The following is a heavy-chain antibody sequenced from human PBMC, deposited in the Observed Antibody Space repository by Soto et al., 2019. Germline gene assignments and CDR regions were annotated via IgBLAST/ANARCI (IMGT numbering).Heavy chain of an antibody. CDR3: ARHLAGRIPDY. CDR1: GFTLSSYS. CDR2: ISRSSSTI. Sequence: EVQVVESGGGLVQPGGSLRLSCAVSGFTLSSYSMNWVRQAPGKGLEWVSYISRSSSTIYYADSVKGRFTISRDNAENPLYQQMNSLPAEDTAVYYSARHLAGRIPDYWGQGTLVTVSS. V-gene: IGHV3-48*01. J-gene: IGHJ4*02. D-gene: IGHD2-21*01.